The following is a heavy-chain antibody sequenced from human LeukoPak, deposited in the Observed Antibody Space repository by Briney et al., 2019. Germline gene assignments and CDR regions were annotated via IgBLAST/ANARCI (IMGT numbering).Heavy chain of an antibody. CDR2: IYPGDSDT. Sequence: GESLKISCXGSGYSFTSYWIGWVRQMPGKGLEWMGIIYPGDSDTRYSPSFQGQVTISADKSISTAYLQWSSLKASDTAMYYCARSGSSGYYVYNWFDPWGQGTLVTVSS. CDR1: GYSFTSYW. V-gene: IGHV5-51*01. J-gene: IGHJ5*02. D-gene: IGHD3-22*01. CDR3: ARSGSSGYYVYNWFDP.